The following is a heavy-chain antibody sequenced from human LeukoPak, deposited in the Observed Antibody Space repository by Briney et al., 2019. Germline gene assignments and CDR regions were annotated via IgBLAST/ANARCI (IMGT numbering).Heavy chain of an antibody. Sequence: ASVKVSCKASGYTFTSYYVHWVRQAPGQGLEWMGIINPSGGSTSYAQKFQGRVTMTRDTSTSTVYMELSSLKSDDTAVYYCAKIGSSHDFDYWGQGTLITVSS. CDR2: INPSGGST. CDR1: GYTFTSYY. J-gene: IGHJ4*02. CDR3: AKIGSSHDFDY. V-gene: IGHV1-46*01. D-gene: IGHD1-26*01.